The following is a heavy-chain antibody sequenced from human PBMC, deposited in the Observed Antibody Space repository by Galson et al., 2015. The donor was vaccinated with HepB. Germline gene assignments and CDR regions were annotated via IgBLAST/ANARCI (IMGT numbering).Heavy chain of an antibody. J-gene: IGHJ6*02. CDR3: AYGSDV. CDR1: GDSVSSNHAV. CDR2: TYYRSKWYI. V-gene: IGHV6-1*01. Sequence: CAISGDSVSSNHAVWNWIRQSPSRGLERLGRTYYRSKWYIDYATSVRSRITINPDTSWNQFSLHLSSVTPEDTAVYYCAYGSDVWGQGTTVIVSS.